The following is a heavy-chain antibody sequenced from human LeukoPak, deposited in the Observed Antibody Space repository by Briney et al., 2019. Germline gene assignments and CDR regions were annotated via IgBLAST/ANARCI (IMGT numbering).Heavy chain of an antibody. Sequence: PGGSLRLSCAASGFSFSTFGMHWVRQTPGKGLEWVSHISKDQSNKYYADSVKVRFTISRDTSKNTLFLQMNSLRVEDTAVYYCAKDNPVLEYWGQGTLVTVSS. CDR1: GFSFSTFG. J-gene: IGHJ4*02. CDR3: AKDNPVLEY. CDR2: ISKDQSNK. V-gene: IGHV3-30*18.